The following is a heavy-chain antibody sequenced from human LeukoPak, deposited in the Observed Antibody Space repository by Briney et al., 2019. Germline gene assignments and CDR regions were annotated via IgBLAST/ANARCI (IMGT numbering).Heavy chain of an antibody. CDR3: ARAGTRLAVLDY. J-gene: IGHJ4*02. CDR2: ISCDGSNK. V-gene: IGHV3-30-3*01. Sequence: GGSLRVSCAASGFTFSSYAMHWVRQAPGKGLEWVAVISCDGSNKYYADSVKGRFTISRDNSKNTLYLQMNSLRAEDTAVYYCARAGTRLAVLDYWGQGTLVTVSS. CDR1: GFTFSSYA. D-gene: IGHD6-6*01.